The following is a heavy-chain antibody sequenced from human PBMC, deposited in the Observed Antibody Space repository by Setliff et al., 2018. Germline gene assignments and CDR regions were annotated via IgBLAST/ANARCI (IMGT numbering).Heavy chain of an antibody. CDR3: AISTLSICSGGTCPNVFDV. CDR1: GYILNSYG. D-gene: IGHD2-15*01. Sequence: ASVKVSCKASGYILNSYGISWVRQAPGQGLEWMGWISSYNDITNYAQRFQGRVTLTTDMSTSAAYMELRSLGSHDTAVYYCAISTLSICSGGTCPNVFDVWGQGTMVTVSS. V-gene: IGHV1-18*01. CDR2: ISSYNDIT. J-gene: IGHJ3*01.